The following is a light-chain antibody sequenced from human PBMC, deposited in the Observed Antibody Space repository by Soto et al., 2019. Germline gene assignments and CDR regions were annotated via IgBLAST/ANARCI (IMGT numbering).Light chain of an antibody. CDR2: AAS. Sequence: AIQMTQSPSSLSASVGDRVTITCRASQGIRNDLGWYQQKPGKAPDLVIYAASRLQSGVPSRFSGNGSDTDFILTISSLQPEDFATYYCLQNYNYPRTFGQGTRLEIK. J-gene: IGKJ5*01. CDR3: LQNYNYPRT. CDR1: QGIRND. V-gene: IGKV1-6*01.